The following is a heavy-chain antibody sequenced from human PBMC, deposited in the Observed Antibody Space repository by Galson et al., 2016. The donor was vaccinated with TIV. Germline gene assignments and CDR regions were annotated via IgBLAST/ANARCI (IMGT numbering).Heavy chain of an antibody. J-gene: IGHJ4*02. CDR2: INPNSGDT. V-gene: IGHV1-2*02. CDR1: GYTFTGYY. Sequence: SVKVSCKASGYTFTGYYIHYVRQAPGQGLEWMGWINPNSGDTNYAQKFQGRVTMTRDTSISTAYMELSRLRSYDTAMYYCARDLSPETTTPFDYWGQGTLVTVS. CDR3: ARDLSPETTTPFDY. D-gene: IGHD4-17*01.